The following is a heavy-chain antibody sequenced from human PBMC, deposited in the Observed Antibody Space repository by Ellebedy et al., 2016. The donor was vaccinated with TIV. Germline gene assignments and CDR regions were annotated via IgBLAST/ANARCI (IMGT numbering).Heavy chain of an antibody. D-gene: IGHD2-15*01. CDR1: GGSISSSSYY. CDR3: ARDTLGLYGMDV. J-gene: IGHJ6*02. Sequence: SETLSLTCTVSGGSISSSSYYWGWIRQPPGKGLEWIGSIYYSGSTYYNPSLKSRVTISVDTSKNQFSLKLSSVTAADTAVYYCARDTLGLYGMDVWGQGTTVTVSS. V-gene: IGHV4-39*07. CDR2: IYYSGST.